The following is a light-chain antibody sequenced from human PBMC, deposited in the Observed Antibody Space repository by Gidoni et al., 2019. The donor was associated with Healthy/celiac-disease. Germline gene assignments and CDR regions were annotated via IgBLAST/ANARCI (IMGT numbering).Light chain of an antibody. V-gene: IGLV2-14*01. CDR2: EVS. CDR1: SSDVGGYNY. CDR3: SSYTSSS. Sequence: QSDLTQPASVSGSPGQSITISCTGTSSDVGGYNYVSWYQQHPGKAPKLMIYEVSNRPSGVSNRFSGSKSGNTASLTISGLQAEDEADYYCSSYTSSSFGTGTKVTVL. J-gene: IGLJ1*01.